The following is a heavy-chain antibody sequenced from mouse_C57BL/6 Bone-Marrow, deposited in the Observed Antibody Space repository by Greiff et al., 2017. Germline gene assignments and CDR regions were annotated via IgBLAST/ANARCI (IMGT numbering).Heavy chain of an antibody. D-gene: IGHD1-1*01. CDR3: ARDYYGSSYEFAY. Sequence: QVQLKQSGPELVKPGASVKISCKASGYAFSSSWMNWVKQRPGKGLEWIGRIYPGDGDTNYNGKFKGKATLTADKSSSTAYMQLSSLTSEDSAVYFCARDYYGSSYEFAYWGQGTLVTVSA. CDR1: GYAFSSSW. J-gene: IGHJ3*01. V-gene: IGHV1-82*01. CDR2: IYPGDGDT.